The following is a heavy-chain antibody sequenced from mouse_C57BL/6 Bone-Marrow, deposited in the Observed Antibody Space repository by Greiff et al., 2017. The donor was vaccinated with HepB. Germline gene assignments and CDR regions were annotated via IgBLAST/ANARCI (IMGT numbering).Heavy chain of an antibody. CDR3: ARPRDGYDPYCDV. V-gene: IGHV5-6*01. CDR1: GFTFSSYG. CDR2: ISSGGSYT. Sequence: EVKLVESGGDLVKPGGSLKLSCAASGFTFSSYGMSWVRQTPDKRLEWVATISSGGSYTYYPDSVKGRFTISRDNAKNTLYMQMSSLKSEDTAMYYWARPRDGYDPYCDVWGTGTTVTVSS. J-gene: IGHJ1*03. D-gene: IGHD2-2*01.